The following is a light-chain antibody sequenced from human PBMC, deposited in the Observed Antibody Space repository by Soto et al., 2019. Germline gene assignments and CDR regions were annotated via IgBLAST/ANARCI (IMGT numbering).Light chain of an antibody. Sequence: QSVLTQPASVSGSPGQSITISCSGTSSDIGTYDHVAWFQQFPGKPPKLMIYSVSNRPSGVSYRFSGSKSGNTASLTISGLQAEDEADYYCISYTVSRSYVFGTGTKLTVL. CDR2: SVS. CDR3: ISYTVSRSYV. CDR1: SSDIGTYDH. J-gene: IGLJ1*01. V-gene: IGLV2-14*01.